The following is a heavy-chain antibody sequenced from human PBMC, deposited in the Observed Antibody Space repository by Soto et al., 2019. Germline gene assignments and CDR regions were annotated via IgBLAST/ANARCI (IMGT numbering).Heavy chain of an antibody. Sequence: SAKVSCKASGGTFSSYAISWVRQAPGQGLEWMGGIIPIFGTANYAQKFQGRVTITADESTSTAYMELSSLRSEDTAVYYCARLGAYYQSLDPWGPGTLVTVSS. D-gene: IGHD2-21*01. J-gene: IGHJ5*02. CDR3: ARLGAYYQSLDP. CDR2: IIPIFGTA. V-gene: IGHV1-69*13. CDR1: GGTFSSYA.